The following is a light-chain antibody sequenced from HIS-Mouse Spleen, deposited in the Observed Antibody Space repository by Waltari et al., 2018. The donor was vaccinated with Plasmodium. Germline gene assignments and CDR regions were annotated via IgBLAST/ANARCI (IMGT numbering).Light chain of an antibody. V-gene: IGLV3-25*03. CDR1: ALPKQY. J-gene: IGLJ3*02. Sequence: SYELTQPPSVSVSPGQTARITCSGDALPKQYAYWYQQKPGQAPGLVIYKDSKRPSGIPERCSGSSSGTTVTLTISGVQAEDEADYYCQSADSSGTPNWVFGGGTKLTVL. CDR3: QSADSSGTPNWV. CDR2: KDS.